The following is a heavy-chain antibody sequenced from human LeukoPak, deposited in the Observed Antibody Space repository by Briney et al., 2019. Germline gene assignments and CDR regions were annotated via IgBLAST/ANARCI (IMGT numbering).Heavy chain of an antibody. V-gene: IGHV3-7*04. CDR1: GFTFSDYW. CDR3: ARVTTNGYFEY. D-gene: IGHD1-1*01. CDR2: IKFDEGEK. J-gene: IGHJ4*02. Sequence: GGSLRLSCAASGFTFSDYWMSWVRQAPGKGLEWVASIKFDEGEKHYMDSVKGRFTISRDSAKSSLYLQMNSLRAEDTAVYFCARVTTNGYFEYWGPGSLVTVSP.